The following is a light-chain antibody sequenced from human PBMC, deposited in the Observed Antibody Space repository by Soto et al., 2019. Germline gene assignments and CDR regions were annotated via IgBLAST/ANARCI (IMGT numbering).Light chain of an antibody. CDR3: QSYDSSLSGV. V-gene: IGLV1-40*01. CDR2: GNS. Sequence: QSVLTQPPSVSGAPGQRGTISCTGSSSNIRAGYDVHWYQQFPGTAPKLLIYGNSNRPSGVPDRFSGSKSGTSASLAITGLQAEDEADYYCQSYDSSLSGVFGSGTKVTVL. J-gene: IGLJ1*01. CDR1: SSNIRAGYD.